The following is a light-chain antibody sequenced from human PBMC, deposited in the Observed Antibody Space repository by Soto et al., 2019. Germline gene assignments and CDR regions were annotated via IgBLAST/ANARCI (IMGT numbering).Light chain of an antibody. V-gene: IGKV3-20*01. CDR3: HHYDSSPPYT. J-gene: IGKJ2*01. Sequence: EIVLTQSPGTLSLSPGERATLSCRASRSFASSYLAWYQQKPGQAPRLLIYAASSRATGIPDRFIGSGSGTDFTLTISRLESDDFAVYYCHHYDSSPPYTFGQGTKLVIK. CDR1: RSFASSY. CDR2: AAS.